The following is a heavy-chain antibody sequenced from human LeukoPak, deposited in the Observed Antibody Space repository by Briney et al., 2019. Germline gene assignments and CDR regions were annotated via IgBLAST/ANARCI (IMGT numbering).Heavy chain of an antibody. J-gene: IGHJ4*02. CDR3: ARELDYGSFDY. CDR1: GFTFSSYS. CDR2: ISSSSSYI. D-gene: IGHD4-17*01. V-gene: IGHV3-21*01. Sequence: GRSLRLSCAASGFTFSSYSRNWVRQAPGKGLEWVSSISSSSSYIYYADSVKGRFTISRDNAKNSLYLQMNSLRAEDTAVYYCARELDYGSFDYWGQGTLVTVSS.